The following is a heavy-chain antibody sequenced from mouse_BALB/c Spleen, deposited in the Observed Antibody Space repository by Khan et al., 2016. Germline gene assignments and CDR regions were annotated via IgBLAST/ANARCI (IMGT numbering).Heavy chain of an antibody. CDR1: DFNIKDYY. J-gene: IGHJ2*01. D-gene: IGHD1-1*01. V-gene: IGHV14-4*02. CDR3: NAIYYGSDVDFDY. CDR2: IDPENGDT. Sequence: EVQLQESGAELVRSGASVKLSCTASDFNIKDYYMHWVKQRPEQGLEWIGWIDPENGDTEYAPNFQGKATMTADTSSNAAYLQFSSLTSEDSAVYYCNAIYYGSDVDFDYWGQGTTLTVSS.